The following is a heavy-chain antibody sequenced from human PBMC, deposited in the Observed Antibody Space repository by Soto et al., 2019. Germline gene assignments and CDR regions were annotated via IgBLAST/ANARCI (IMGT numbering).Heavy chain of an antibody. CDR2: IWYDGSNQ. D-gene: IGHD3-10*01. CDR3: ARPRGSGVCVYGMDV. Sequence: QVPLVESGGGVVQPGRSLRLSCAASGFTFSSYGMHWVRQAPGKGLEWVAVIWYDGSNQYYADSVKGRFTISRDNSKNPLYLQMNSLRPEDTALYYRARPRGSGVCVYGMDVLGQGTTVTVSS. CDR1: GFTFSSYG. V-gene: IGHV3-33*01. J-gene: IGHJ6*02.